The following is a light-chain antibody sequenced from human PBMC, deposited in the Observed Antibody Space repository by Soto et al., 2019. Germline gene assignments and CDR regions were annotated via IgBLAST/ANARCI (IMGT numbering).Light chain of an antibody. Sequence: QSALTQPASVSGSPGQSITISCTGTSSDVGSYNFVSWYQQYPGKAPKLMIYEGSERPSGVSDRFSGSKSGNTASLTISGLQAEDEADYYCCSYAGSNTLYVFGTGTKLTVL. CDR2: EGS. CDR1: SSDVGSYNF. V-gene: IGLV2-23*01. J-gene: IGLJ1*01. CDR3: CSYAGSNTLYV.